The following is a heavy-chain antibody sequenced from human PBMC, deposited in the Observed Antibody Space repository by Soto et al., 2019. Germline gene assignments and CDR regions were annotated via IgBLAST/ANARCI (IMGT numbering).Heavy chain of an antibody. D-gene: IGHD5-12*01. V-gene: IGHV1-46*01. CDR1: GSTFTSYH. CDR3: AREGVAPYCYYGMDV. Sequence: ASVKVSFKAFGSTFTSYHMHWVRMAPEQGPEWMGIISPTSGDTSYAQTFQGRVTMTTDTSTSTAYMELRSLRSDDTAVYYCAREGVAPYCYYGMDVWGQGTPVTGSS. J-gene: IGHJ6*02. CDR2: ISPTSGDT.